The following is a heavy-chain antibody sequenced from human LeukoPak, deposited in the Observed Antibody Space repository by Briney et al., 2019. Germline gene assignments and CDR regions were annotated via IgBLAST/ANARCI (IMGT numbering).Heavy chain of an antibody. CDR3: AKDRLTGGNRPDYFDY. CDR1: GFTFSSYA. CDR2: ISGRGGYS. D-gene: IGHD4-23*01. V-gene: IGHV3-23*01. Sequence: HSGGSLRLSCAASGFTFSSYAMSWVRQAPGKGLEWVSGISGRGGYSYYVDSVKGRFSISRDNSENTLYLQMNSLRAEDTAVYYCAKDRLTGGNRPDYFDYWGQGTLVTVSS. J-gene: IGHJ4*02.